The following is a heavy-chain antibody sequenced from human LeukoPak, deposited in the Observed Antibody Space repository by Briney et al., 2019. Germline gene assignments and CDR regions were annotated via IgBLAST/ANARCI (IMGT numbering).Heavy chain of an antibody. D-gene: IGHD5-18*01. V-gene: IGHV3-66*01. CDR1: GFIVSSDY. J-gene: IGHJ4*02. CDR2: IYSGDRT. Sequence: GGSLRLSCAASGFIVSSDYMSWVRQSPGKGLEWVSVIYSGDRTYYADSVKGRFTISSDSSKNTLYLQMNSLRAEDTAVYYCTRDGGYSYGYGFDYWGQGTLVTVSS. CDR3: TRDGGYSYGYGFDY.